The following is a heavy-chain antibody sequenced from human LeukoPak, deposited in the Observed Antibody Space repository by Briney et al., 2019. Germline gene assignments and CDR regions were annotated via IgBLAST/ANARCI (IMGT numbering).Heavy chain of an antibody. CDR2: FDPEDGET. CDR3: ATAIRITMVRGVITLDY. V-gene: IGHV1-24*01. J-gene: IGHJ4*02. Sequence: ASVKVSCKVSGYTLTELSMHWVRQAPGKGLEWMGGFDPEDGETIYAQKFQGRVTMTEDTSTDTAYMELSGLRSEDTAVYYCATAIRITMVRGVITLDYWGQGTLVTVSS. CDR1: GYTLTELS. D-gene: IGHD3-10*01.